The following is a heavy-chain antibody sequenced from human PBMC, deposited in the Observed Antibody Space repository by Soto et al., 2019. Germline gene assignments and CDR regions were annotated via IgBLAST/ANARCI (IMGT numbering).Heavy chain of an antibody. V-gene: IGHV3-23*01. J-gene: IGHJ4*02. Sequence: PGGSLRLSCAASGFTFSSYAMSWVRQAPGKGLEWVSAISGSGGSTYYADSVKGRFTISRDNSKNTLYLQMNSLRAEDTAVYYCARDRARGGVGYFDYWGQGTLVTVSS. CDR1: GFTFSSYA. CDR3: ARDRARGGVGYFDY. D-gene: IGHD3-10*01. CDR2: ISGSGGST.